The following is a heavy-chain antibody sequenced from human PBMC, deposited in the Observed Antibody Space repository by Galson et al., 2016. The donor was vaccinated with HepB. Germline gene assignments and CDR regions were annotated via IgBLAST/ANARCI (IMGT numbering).Heavy chain of an antibody. CDR2: ISVLGRLT. CDR1: GFTFKNHA. V-gene: IGHV3-23*01. Sequence: SLRLSCAASGFTFKNHAMSWVRQAPGKGLEWVSSISVLGRLTYYPDSVKGRFTISRDNSKNTLYLQMNRLRAEDTATYFCAKDVTRTITKYDFWSGKNTYFDSWGQGTLVSVSS. CDR3: AKDVTRTITKYDFWSGKNTYFDS. D-gene: IGHD3-3*01. J-gene: IGHJ4*02.